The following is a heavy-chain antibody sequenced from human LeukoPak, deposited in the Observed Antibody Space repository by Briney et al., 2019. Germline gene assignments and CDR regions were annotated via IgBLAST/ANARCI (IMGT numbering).Heavy chain of an antibody. Sequence: SVKVSCKASGYTFTSCDINWVRQATGQGLESMGWMNPNSGNTGYGQSFQGRITMTRDISIGTAYMELSNLTSEDTAIYYCTRGSSGRRDNWGQGTLVTVSA. J-gene: IGHJ4*02. CDR2: MNPNSGNT. CDR1: GYTFTSCD. D-gene: IGHD6-19*01. V-gene: IGHV1-8*01. CDR3: TRGSSGRRDN.